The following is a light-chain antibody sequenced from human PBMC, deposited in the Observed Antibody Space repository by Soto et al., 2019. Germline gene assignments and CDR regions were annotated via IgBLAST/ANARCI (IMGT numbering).Light chain of an antibody. Sequence: QSALTQPRSVTGSPGQSVTISCTGTSSDVGGYNYVSWYQQHPSKAPKLMIYEVSKRPSGVPDRFSGSKSGNTASLTISGLQAEDEADYYCCSYAGSNTYGFGTGTKVTVL. J-gene: IGLJ1*01. V-gene: IGLV2-11*01. CDR1: SSDVGGYNY. CDR2: EVS. CDR3: CSYAGSNTYG.